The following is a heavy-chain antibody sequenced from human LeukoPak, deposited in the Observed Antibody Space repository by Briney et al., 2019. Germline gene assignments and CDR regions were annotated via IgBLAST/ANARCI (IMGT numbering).Heavy chain of an antibody. Sequence: SETLSLTCTVSGGSMSSYYWSWIRQPPGKGLEWIGYIYHSGTTNYNPSLKSRVTISVDKSKKQFSLKLNSVTAADTAVYYCARAPGGRGGPVAGTNWFDPWGQGTLVTVSS. CDR2: IYHSGTT. CDR3: ARAPGGRGGPVAGTNWFDP. D-gene: IGHD6-19*01. J-gene: IGHJ5*02. CDR1: GGSMSSYY. V-gene: IGHV4-59*01.